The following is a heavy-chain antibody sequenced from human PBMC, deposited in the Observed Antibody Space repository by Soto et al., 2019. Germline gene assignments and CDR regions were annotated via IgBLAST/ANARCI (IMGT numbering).Heavy chain of an antibody. CDR2: ISSSGSTI. CDR1: GFTFSDYY. J-gene: IGHJ5*02. Sequence: GGSLRLSCAASGFTFSDYYMSWIRQAPGKGLEWVSYISSSGSTIYYAASVKGRFTISRDNAKNSLYLQMNSLRADDTAVYYCARDIVATPNWFDPWGQGTLVTVSS. CDR3: ARDIVATPNWFDP. D-gene: IGHD5-12*01. V-gene: IGHV3-11*01.